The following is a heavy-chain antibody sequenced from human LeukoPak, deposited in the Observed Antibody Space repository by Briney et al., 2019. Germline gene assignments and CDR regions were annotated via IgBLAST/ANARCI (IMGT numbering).Heavy chain of an antibody. Sequence: GGSLRLSCAASGFTFSSYWMTWVRQAPGKGPEWVANIKEDGGEKYYVDSVKGRFTISRDNAKNSLYLQMNSLRAEDTAVYYCARDPPTGMINYWGQGTLVTVSS. CDR3: ARDPPTGMINY. V-gene: IGHV3-7*01. D-gene: IGHD3-16*01. J-gene: IGHJ4*02. CDR2: IKEDGGEK. CDR1: GFTFSSYW.